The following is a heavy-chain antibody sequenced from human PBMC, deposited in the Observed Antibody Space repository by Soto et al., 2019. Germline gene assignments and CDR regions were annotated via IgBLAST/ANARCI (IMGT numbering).Heavy chain of an antibody. V-gene: IGHV1-2*02. CDR1: GYTFTDYY. J-gene: IGHJ6*02. D-gene: IGHD5-18*01. Sequence: ASVKVSCKASGYTFTDYYMHWVRQAPGQGLEWMGWINPNSGGTNYAQKFQGRVTMTRDTSISTAYMELSRLRSDDTAIYYCARTDTAMATPYYGMDVWGQGTTVTVSS. CDR2: INPNSGGT. CDR3: ARTDTAMATPYYGMDV.